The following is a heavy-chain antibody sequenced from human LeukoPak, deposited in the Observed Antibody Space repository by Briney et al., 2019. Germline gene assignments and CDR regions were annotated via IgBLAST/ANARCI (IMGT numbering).Heavy chain of an antibody. Sequence: SETLSLTCAVYGGSFRGYYWSWIRQPPGKGLEWIGEINHSGSTNYNPSLKSRVTISVDTSKNQFSLKLSSVTAADTAVYYCARGRLWRQLVLLRRGYFDYWGQGTLVTVSS. V-gene: IGHV4-34*01. J-gene: IGHJ4*02. CDR1: GGSFRGYY. D-gene: IGHD6-13*01. CDR3: ARGRLWRQLVLLRRGYFDY. CDR2: INHSGST.